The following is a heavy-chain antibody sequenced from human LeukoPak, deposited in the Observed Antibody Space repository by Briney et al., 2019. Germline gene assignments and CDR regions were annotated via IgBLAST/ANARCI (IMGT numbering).Heavy chain of an antibody. J-gene: IGHJ3*02. D-gene: IGHD3-22*01. V-gene: IGHV1-2*02. CDR1: GYTFTGYY. CDR3: ARGISGYDTGDGFDI. Sequence: ASVKVSCKASGYTFTGYYMHWARQAPGQGLEWMGWVNPNSGGTNYAQKFQGRVTMTRDTSISTAYMELSRLRSDDTAVFYCARGISGYDTGDGFDIWGQGTMVTVSS. CDR2: VNPNSGGT.